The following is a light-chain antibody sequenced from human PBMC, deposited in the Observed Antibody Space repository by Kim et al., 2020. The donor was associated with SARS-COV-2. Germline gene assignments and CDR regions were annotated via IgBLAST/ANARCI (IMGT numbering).Light chain of an antibody. Sequence: SPGERVTLSCRASQSISSNLAWYQRKPGQPPRLLIYGASTRATGIPARFSGSGSGTEFTLTISSLLSEDFAVYFCQQYDNWPPFTFGPGTKVDIK. J-gene: IGKJ3*01. CDR2: GAS. CDR1: QSISSN. V-gene: IGKV3-15*01. CDR3: QQYDNWPPFT.